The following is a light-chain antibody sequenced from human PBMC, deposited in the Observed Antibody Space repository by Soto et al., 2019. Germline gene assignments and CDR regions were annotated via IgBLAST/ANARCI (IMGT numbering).Light chain of an antibody. CDR1: QSVSSY. J-gene: IGKJ4*01. CDR2: DAT. Sequence: EIVSTQSPGTLSLSPGEGATLSCRASQSVSSYLAWYQQKPGQAPRPVIYDATNRATGIPARFSGSGSGTDFTLTISSLEPEDFAVYYCQQRSNWPLTFSGGTKVDIK. V-gene: IGKV3-11*01. CDR3: QQRSNWPLT.